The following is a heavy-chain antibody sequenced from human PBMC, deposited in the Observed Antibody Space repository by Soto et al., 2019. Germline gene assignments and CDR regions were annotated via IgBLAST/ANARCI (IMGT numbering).Heavy chain of an antibody. CDR1: GYTFTTYG. D-gene: IGHD3-10*01. V-gene: IGHV1-18*01. J-gene: IGHJ6*02. CDR2: INTHNGNT. Sequence: ASVKVSFKASGYTFTTYGISWVRQAPGQGLEWLVLINTHNGNTNYAQNLQGRVIMTADTSMNTAYMELRSLRSDDTAIYYCTREGSAPYYYYGMDAWGQGTTVTVSS. CDR3: TREGSAPYYYYGMDA.